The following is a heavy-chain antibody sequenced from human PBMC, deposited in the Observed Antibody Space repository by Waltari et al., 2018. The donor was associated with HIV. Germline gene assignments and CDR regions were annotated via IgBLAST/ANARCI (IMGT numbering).Heavy chain of an antibody. CDR1: GYTFTSYD. CDR2: MNPNSGNT. J-gene: IGHJ3*02. V-gene: IGHV1-8*01. Sequence: QVQLVQSGAEVKKPGASVKVSCQAYGYTFTSYDINWVRQATGKGLEWMGWMNPNSGNTGYAQKFQGRVTMTRNTSISTAYMELSSLRSEDTAVYYCARESSNYDSSGYFAFDIWGQGTMVTVSS. CDR3: ARESSNYDSSGYFAFDI. D-gene: IGHD3-22*01.